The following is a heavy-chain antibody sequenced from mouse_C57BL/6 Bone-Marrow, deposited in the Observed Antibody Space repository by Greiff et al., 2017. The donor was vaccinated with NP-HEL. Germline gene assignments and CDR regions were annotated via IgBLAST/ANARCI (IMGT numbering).Heavy chain of an antibody. V-gene: IGHV2-4*01. CDR2: IWSGGGE. CDR1: GFSLTSYG. J-gene: IGHJ4*01. CDR3: AKNWPYYAMDY. Sequence: VQLQQSGPGLVQPSQSLSITCTVSGFSLTSYGLHWVRQPPGKGLEWLGVIWSGGGEDYNTAFIYRLSISKYNSKSQVFFKMNSLQADDTAIYYCAKNWPYYAMDYWGQGPSVTVSS.